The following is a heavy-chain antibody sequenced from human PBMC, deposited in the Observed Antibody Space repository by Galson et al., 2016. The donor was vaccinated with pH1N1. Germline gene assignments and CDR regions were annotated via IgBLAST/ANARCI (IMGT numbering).Heavy chain of an antibody. J-gene: IGHJ4*02. Sequence: PALVKPTQTLRLTCTLSGFSLRTSAVGVGWIRQPPGKALEWLALIFWNDDRYYRPSLKNRLTITKGNSVNLVVLTMTNMDPVDTAPYYCAHREYGDFVGSCDHWGEGALVTVAA. CDR1: GFSLRTSAVG. D-gene: IGHD4-17*01. CDR3: AHREYGDFVGSCDH. V-gene: IGHV2-5*01. CDR2: IFWNDDR.